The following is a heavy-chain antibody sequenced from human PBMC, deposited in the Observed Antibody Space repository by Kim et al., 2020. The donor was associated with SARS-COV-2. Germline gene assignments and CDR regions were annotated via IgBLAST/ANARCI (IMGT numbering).Heavy chain of an antibody. CDR2: ISSSSSTI. CDR1: GFTFSSYS. Sequence: GGSLRLFCAASGFTFSSYSMNWVRQAPGKGLEWVSYISSSSSTIYYADSVKGRFTISRDNAKNSLYLQMNSLRAEDTAVYYCARGGGSDGILTGPFRPPYDDFDIWGQGTMFTVSS. J-gene: IGHJ3*02. D-gene: IGHD3-9*01. V-gene: IGHV3-48*04. CDR3: ARGGGSDGILTGPFRPPYDDFDI.